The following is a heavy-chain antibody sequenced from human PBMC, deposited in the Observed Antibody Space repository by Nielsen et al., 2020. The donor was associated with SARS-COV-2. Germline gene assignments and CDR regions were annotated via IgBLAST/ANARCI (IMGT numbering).Heavy chain of an antibody. CDR2: IYHSGST. J-gene: IGHJ2*01. V-gene: IGHV4-38-2*02. CDR1: GYSISSAYY. Sequence: GSLRLSCTVSGYSISSAYYWAWIRQPPGKGLEWIGSIYHSGSTFYNPSLKSRVTIAIDTSKNHFSLRLSSVTAADTAMYFCARVVSQSSYWYFDLWGRGTLVTVSS. CDR3: ARVVSQSSYWYFDL.